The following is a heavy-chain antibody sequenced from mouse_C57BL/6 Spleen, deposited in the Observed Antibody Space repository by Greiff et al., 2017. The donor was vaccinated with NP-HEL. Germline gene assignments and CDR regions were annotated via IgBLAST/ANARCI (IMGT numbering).Heavy chain of an antibody. CDR3: ARAPLSLYAMDY. V-gene: IGHV5-16*01. J-gene: IGHJ4*01. Sequence: EVMLVESEGGLVQPGSSMKLSCTASGFTFSDYYMAWVRQVPEKGLEWVANINYDGSSTYYLDSLKSRFIISRDNAKNILYLQMSSLKSEDTATYYCARAPLSLYAMDYWGQGTSVTVSS. CDR2: INYDGSST. CDR1: GFTFSDYY.